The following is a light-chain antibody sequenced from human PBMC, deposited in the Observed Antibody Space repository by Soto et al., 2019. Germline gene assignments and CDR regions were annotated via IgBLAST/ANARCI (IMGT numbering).Light chain of an antibody. CDR1: QSIDNY. CDR2: AAS. Sequence: DIQMTQSPSSLSASVGDRVTITCRASQSIDNYCNWYQQKPGQVPKLLIYAASSLQSGAPSRFSGSGSGTDFTLTISSLQPEYVGTYYCQQSCTARTFGQGTKVEIK. V-gene: IGKV1-39*01. J-gene: IGKJ1*01. CDR3: QQSCTART.